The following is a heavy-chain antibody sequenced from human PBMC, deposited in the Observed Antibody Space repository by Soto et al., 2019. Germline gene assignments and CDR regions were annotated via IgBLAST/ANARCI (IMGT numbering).Heavy chain of an antibody. CDR3: ARDHGGATNYYYYMDV. V-gene: IGHV4-59*01. Sequence: SETLSLTCTVSGGSISSYYWSWIRQPPGKGLEWIGYIYYSGSTNYNPSLKSRVTISVDTSKNQFSLKLSSVTAADTAVYYCARDHGGATNYYYYMDVWGKGTTVTVSS. CDR1: GGSISSYY. D-gene: IGHD1-26*01. J-gene: IGHJ6*03. CDR2: IYYSGST.